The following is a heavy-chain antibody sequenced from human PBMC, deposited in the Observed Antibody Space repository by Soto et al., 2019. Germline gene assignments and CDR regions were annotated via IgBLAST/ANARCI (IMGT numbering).Heavy chain of an antibody. D-gene: IGHD6-13*01. CDR2: ISSSSSYI. Sequence: EVQLVESGGGLVKPGGSLRLSCAASGFTFSSYSMNWVRQAPGKGLEWVSSISSSSSYIYYADSVKGRFTISRDNAKNSLYLQMTSLRAEDTAVYYCAKPGIAAAGTWWFDPWGQGTLVTVSS. J-gene: IGHJ5*02. V-gene: IGHV3-21*01. CDR1: GFTFSSYS. CDR3: AKPGIAAAGTWWFDP.